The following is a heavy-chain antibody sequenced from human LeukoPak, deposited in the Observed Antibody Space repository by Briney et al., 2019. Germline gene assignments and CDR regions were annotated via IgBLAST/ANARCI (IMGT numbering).Heavy chain of an antibody. D-gene: IGHD3-16*01. Sequence: ASVKVSCKASGGTFSSYAISWVRPAPGQGLEWMGGIIPIFGTANYAQKFQGRVTITADESTSTAYMELSSLRYEDTALYYCARGEIVFTFGSGRPGDAFDIWGQGTMVTVSS. V-gene: IGHV1-69*13. CDR3: ARGEIVFTFGSGRPGDAFDI. CDR1: GGTFSSYA. J-gene: IGHJ3*02. CDR2: IIPIFGTA.